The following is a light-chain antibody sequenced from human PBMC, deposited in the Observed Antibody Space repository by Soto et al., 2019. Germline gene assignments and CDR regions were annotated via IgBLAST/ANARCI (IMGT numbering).Light chain of an antibody. CDR2: AAS. J-gene: IGKJ1*01. CDR1: QTIRND. Sequence: AIQMTQSPASLSASVGDRVTITCRASQTIRNDLGWYQQKPGKAPKLLIYAASNVQSGVPSRFSGSGSGTDFTLTISSLQPEDFATYYCLQDYNYPWTFGQGTKVDIK. CDR3: LQDYNYPWT. V-gene: IGKV1-6*01.